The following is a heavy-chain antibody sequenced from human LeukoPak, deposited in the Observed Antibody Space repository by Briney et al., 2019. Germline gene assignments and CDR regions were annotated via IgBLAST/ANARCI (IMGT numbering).Heavy chain of an antibody. V-gene: IGHV1-18*04. CDR3: ARVSYDFSVDY. CDR2: ISAYNGNT. Sequence: ASVKVSCKASGYTFTGYYMHWVRQAPGQGLEWMGWISAYNGNTNYAQKLQGRVTMTTDTSTSTAYMELRSLRSDDTAVYYCARVSYDFSVDYWGQGTLVTVSS. D-gene: IGHD3-3*01. J-gene: IGHJ4*02. CDR1: GYTFTGYY.